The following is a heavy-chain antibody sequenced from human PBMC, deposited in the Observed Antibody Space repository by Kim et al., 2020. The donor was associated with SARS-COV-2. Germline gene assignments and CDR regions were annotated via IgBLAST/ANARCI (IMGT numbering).Heavy chain of an antibody. J-gene: IGHJ4*02. Sequence: GGSLRLSCAASGFTFSSYAMSWVRQAPGKGLEWVSGISGSGGSTYYADSVKGRFTISRDNFKNKMFLQMNSLRAEDTAVYYCAKDLGEEWMLLGEFDHWGQGTLVLVSS. D-gene: IGHD1-26*01. V-gene: IGHV3-23*01. CDR1: GFTFSSYA. CDR3: AKDLGEEWMLLGEFDH. CDR2: ISGSGGST.